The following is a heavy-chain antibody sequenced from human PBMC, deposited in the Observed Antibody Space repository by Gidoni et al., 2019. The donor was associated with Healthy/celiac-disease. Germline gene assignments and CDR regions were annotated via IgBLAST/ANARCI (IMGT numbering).Heavy chain of an antibody. CDR2: ISYDGSNK. CDR3: ARWAQFDCSGGSCYSGFDY. Sequence: QVQLVESGGGVVQPGRSLRLSCAASGFTFSSYGMHWVRQAPGKGLEWVAVISYDGSNKYYADSVKGRFTISRDNSKNTLYLQMNSLRAEDTAVYYCARWAQFDCSGGSCYSGFDYWGQGTLVTVSS. D-gene: IGHD2-15*01. CDR1: GFTFSSYG. J-gene: IGHJ4*02. V-gene: IGHV3-30*03.